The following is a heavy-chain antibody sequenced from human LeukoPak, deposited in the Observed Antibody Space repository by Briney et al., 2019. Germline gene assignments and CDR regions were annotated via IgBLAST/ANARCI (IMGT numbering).Heavy chain of an antibody. CDR1: GFTVSSNY. J-gene: IGHJ4*02. V-gene: IGHV3-53*01. CDR3: AREGYGDYPGYFDY. CDR2: IYSGGST. Sequence: PGGSLRLSCAASGFTVSSNYMSWVRQAPGKGLEWVSVIYSGGSTYYEDSVKGRFTISRDNSKNTLYLQMNSLRAEDTAVYYCAREGYGDYPGYFDYWGQGTLVTVSS. D-gene: IGHD4-17*01.